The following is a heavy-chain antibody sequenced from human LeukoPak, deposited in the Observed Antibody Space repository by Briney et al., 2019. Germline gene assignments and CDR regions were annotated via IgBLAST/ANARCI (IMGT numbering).Heavy chain of an antibody. CDR3: ARDLFFWDRSSS. J-gene: IGHJ5*02. V-gene: IGHV4-30-2*01. Sequence: PSQTLSLTCTVSGGSISSGGYYWSWIRQPPGKGLEWIGYIYHSGSTYYNPSLKSRVTISVDRSKNQFSLKLSSVTAADTAVYYCARDLFFWDRSSSWGQGTLVTVSS. CDR2: IYHSGST. D-gene: IGHD6-13*01. CDR1: GGSISSGGYY.